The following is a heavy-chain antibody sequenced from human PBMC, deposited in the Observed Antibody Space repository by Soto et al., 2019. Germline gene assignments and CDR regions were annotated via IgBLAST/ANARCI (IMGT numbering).Heavy chain of an antibody. CDR2: IYYSGST. J-gene: IGHJ6*02. V-gene: IGHV4-30-4*01. CDR3: ATSGYSYGYNYYYGMDV. CDR1: GGSISSGDYY. D-gene: IGHD5-18*01. Sequence: QVQLQESGPGLVKPSQTLSLTCTVSGGSISSGDYYWSWIRQPPGKGLEWIGYIYYSGSTYYNPSLKSRVTIAVDTSKNQFSLKLSSVTAADTAVYYCATSGYSYGYNYYYGMDVWGQGTTVTVSS.